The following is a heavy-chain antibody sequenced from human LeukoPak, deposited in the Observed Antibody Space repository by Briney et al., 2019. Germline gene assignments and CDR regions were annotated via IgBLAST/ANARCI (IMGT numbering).Heavy chain of an antibody. V-gene: IGHV4-38-2*02. CDR3: AVRGEYYDSSGYSPDIDY. CDR2: IYHSGST. Sequence: SETLSLTCTVSGYSISSGYYWGWIRQPPGKGLEGIGSIYHSGSTYYNPSLKSRVTISVDTSKNQFSLKLSSVTAADTAVYYCAVRGEYYDSSGYSPDIDYWGQGTLVTVSS. D-gene: IGHD3-22*01. J-gene: IGHJ4*02. CDR1: GYSISSGYY.